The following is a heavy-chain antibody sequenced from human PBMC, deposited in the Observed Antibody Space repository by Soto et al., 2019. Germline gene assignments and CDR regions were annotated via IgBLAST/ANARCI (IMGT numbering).Heavy chain of an antibody. CDR1: GFTFSSYW. CDR3: ARDLYCGGDCYPYYYYGMDV. V-gene: IGHV3-74*01. J-gene: IGHJ6*02. CDR2: INSDGSST. D-gene: IGHD2-21*02. Sequence: GGSLRLSCAASGFTFSSYWMHWVRQAPGKGLVWVSRINSDGSSTSYADSVKGRFTISRDNAKNTLYPQMNSLRAEDTAVYYCARDLYCGGDCYPYYYYGMDVWGQGTMVTVSS.